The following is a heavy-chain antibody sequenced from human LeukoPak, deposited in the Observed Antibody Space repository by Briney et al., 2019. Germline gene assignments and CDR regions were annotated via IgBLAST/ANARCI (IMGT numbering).Heavy chain of an antibody. D-gene: IGHD3-16*01. CDR2: IKQDGSEK. J-gene: IGHJ4*02. V-gene: IGHV3-7*01. CDR1: EFTFSSYW. CDR3: ARDGGQKGFDY. Sequence: GGSLRLSCAASEFTFSSYWMSWVRQAPGKGLEWVANIKQDGSEKYYVDSVKGRFTISRDNAKNSLYLQMNSLRAEDTAVYYCARDGGQKGFDYWGQGTLVTVSS.